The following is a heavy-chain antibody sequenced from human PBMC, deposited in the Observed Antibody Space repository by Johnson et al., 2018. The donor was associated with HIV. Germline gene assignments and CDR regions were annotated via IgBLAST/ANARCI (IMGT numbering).Heavy chain of an antibody. CDR2: ISGSGGST. V-gene: IGHV3-23*04. CDR3: ARDRALEDAFDL. J-gene: IGHJ3*01. CDR1: GFTFSSYA. Sequence: VQLVESGGGVVQPGGSLRLSCAASGFTFSSYAMNWVRQAPGKGLEWVSTISGSGGSTYYADSVKGRFTISRDNSKNTLYLQMNSLRAEDTAVYYCARDRALEDAFDLWGQGTMVTVSS. D-gene: IGHD1-26*01.